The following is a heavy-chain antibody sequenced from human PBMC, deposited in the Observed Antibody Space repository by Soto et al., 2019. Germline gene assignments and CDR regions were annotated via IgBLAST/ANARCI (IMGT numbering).Heavy chain of an antibody. Sequence: HPGGSLRLSCEASGFTFSSYWMYWFRQAPGKGLVWVSRTNSDGSDTSYADSVKGRFTISRDNAKNTLYLQMNSLRAEDTAVYYCARDRGWSLLDYWGQGTLVTVSS. CDR3: ARDRGWSLLDY. CDR2: TNSDGSDT. J-gene: IGHJ4*02. V-gene: IGHV3-74*01. CDR1: GFTFSSYW. D-gene: IGHD6-19*01.